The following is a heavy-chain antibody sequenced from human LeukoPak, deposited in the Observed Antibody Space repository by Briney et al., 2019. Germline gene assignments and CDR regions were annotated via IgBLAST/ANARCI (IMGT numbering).Heavy chain of an antibody. D-gene: IGHD3-10*01. V-gene: IGHV5-51*01. J-gene: IGHJ4*02. CDR2: IYPDDSDT. CDR3: ARHTRDDYYGWGSYYNDY. Sequence: GESLKISCETSGYSFTTYWIGWVCQRPGTGLEWVGAIYPDDSDTRYSPSFQGQVAISADKSISTAYLQWSSLKASDTAMYYCARHTRDDYYGWGSYYNDYWGQGTLVTVSS. CDR1: GYSFTTYW.